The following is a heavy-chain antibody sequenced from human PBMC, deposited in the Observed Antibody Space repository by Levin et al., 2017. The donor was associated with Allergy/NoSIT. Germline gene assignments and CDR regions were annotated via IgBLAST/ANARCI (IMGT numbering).Heavy chain of an antibody. V-gene: IGHV1-18*01. CDR3: AGEGYYGSGSLYYYYYGMDV. CDR1: GYTFTSYG. Sequence: ASVKVSCKASGYTFTSYGISWVRQAPGQGLEWMGWISAYNGNTNYAQKLQGRVTMTTDTSTSTAYMELRSLRSDDTAVYYCAGEGYYGSGSLYYYYYGMDVWGQGTTVTVSS. J-gene: IGHJ6*02. CDR2: ISAYNGNT. D-gene: IGHD3-10*01.